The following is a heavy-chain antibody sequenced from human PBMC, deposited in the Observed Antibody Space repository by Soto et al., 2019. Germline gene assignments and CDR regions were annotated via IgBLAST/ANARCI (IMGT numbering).Heavy chain of an antibody. V-gene: IGHV3-23*01. CDR2: ISGSGGST. Sequence: GGSLRLSCAASGFTFSSYAMSWVRQAPGKGLEWVSAISGSGGSTYYADSVKGRFTISRDNSKNTLYLQMNSLRAEDTAVYYCAKGGITMIVVVITTLVYFDYCGQGTLVTVSS. CDR1: GFTFSSYA. J-gene: IGHJ4*02. CDR3: AKGGITMIVVVITTLVYFDY. D-gene: IGHD3-22*01.